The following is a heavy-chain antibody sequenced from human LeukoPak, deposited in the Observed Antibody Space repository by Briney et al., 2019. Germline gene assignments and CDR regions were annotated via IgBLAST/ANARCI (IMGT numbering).Heavy chain of an antibody. CDR1: GGSISSYY. CDR2: IYTSGST. J-gene: IGHJ3*02. V-gene: IGHV4-4*07. D-gene: IGHD3-9*01. Sequence: SETLSLTCTVSGGSISSYYWSWIRQPAGKGLEWIGRIYTSGSTNYNPSLKGRVTMSVDTSKNQFSLKLSSVTAADTAVYYCARDQVLRYFDWYPRGNAFDIWGQGTMVTVSS. CDR3: ARDQVLRYFDWYPRGNAFDI.